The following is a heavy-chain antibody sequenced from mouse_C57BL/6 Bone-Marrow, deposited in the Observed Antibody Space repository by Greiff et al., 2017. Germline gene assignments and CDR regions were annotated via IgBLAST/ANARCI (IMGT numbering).Heavy chain of an antibody. CDR2: IYPGSGST. Sequence: QVQLQQPGAELVKPGASVKLSCKASGYTFPSYWITWVKQRPGQGLEWIGDIYPGSGSTNYNEKFKRKATLTVDTSSSTADMQLSSLTSEDSAVYYCARPYYSNYWYFDVWGTGTTVTVSS. CDR1: GYTFPSYW. J-gene: IGHJ1*03. CDR3: ARPYYSNYWYFDV. V-gene: IGHV1-55*01. D-gene: IGHD2-5*01.